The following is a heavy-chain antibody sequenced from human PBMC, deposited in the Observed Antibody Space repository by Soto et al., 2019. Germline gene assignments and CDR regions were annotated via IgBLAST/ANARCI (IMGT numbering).Heavy chain of an antibody. Sequence: KASEALSLTCAVSGGSFSGYYWSWIRQPPGKGLEWIGEINHSGSTNYNPSLKSRVTISVDTSKNQFSLKLSSVTAADTAVYYCAGISGSYFRHYGMDVWGQGTTVTSP. CDR3: AGISGSYFRHYGMDV. V-gene: IGHV4-34*01. CDR2: INHSGST. D-gene: IGHD3-10*01. CDR1: GGSFSGYY. J-gene: IGHJ6*02.